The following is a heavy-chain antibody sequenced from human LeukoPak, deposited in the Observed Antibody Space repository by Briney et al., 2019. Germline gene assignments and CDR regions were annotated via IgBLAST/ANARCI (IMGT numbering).Heavy chain of an antibody. Sequence: PGGSLRLSCAASGFTFSNACMSWVRQAPGKGLEWVGHIKSKTDGRTTDFAAPVKGRFTISRDDSENTLFLQMNSLKTEDTAVYYCTTGTWIQLWLPDYWGQGTLVTVSS. CDR1: GFTFSNAC. V-gene: IGHV3-15*01. D-gene: IGHD5-18*01. CDR3: TTGTWIQLWLPDY. J-gene: IGHJ4*02. CDR2: IKSKTDGRTT.